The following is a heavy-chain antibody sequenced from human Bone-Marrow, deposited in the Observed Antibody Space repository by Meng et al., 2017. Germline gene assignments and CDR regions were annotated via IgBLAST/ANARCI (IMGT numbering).Heavy chain of an antibody. J-gene: IGHJ4*02. D-gene: IGHD3-10*01. V-gene: IGHV6-1*01. CDR3: ASWYGES. Sequence: QVQCHQSGPRLVKPSQTLSLPCAISGDSVSGNRALWHWVRQSPSRGLEWLGHTYYRSQWQSHYGASVKSRISIYADTSRNQFSLILNSVTPEDTAVYYCASWYGESWGQGTLVTVSS. CDR1: GDSVSGNRAL. CDR2: TYYRSQWQS.